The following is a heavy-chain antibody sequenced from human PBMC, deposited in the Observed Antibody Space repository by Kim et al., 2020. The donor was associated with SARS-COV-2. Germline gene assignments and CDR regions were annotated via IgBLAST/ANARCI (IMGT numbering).Heavy chain of an antibody. J-gene: IGHJ4*02. D-gene: IGHD2-15*01. Sequence: ASVKVSCKTFVHTFSRDSIHWVRQAPGHSLEWMGGIYCANGNTKYSPKFQGRVTFSSDTSAGTAHMELSSLRSEHPAVYYCLGGYYFDYWGQGPLITVSS. CDR2: IYCANGNT. CDR1: VHTFSRDS. V-gene: IGHV1-3*01. CDR3: LGGYYFDY.